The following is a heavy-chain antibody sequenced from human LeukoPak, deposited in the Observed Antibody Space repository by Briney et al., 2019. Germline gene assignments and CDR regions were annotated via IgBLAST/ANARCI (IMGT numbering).Heavy chain of an antibody. Sequence: GGSLRLSCAASGFTFSSYAMSWVRQAPGKGLKWVSAISGSGGSTYYADSVKGRFTISRDNSKNTLYLQMNSLRAEDTAVYYCAKVGEYYYDSSGYYYDHYFDYWGQGTLVTVSS. CDR1: GFTFSSYA. D-gene: IGHD3-22*01. J-gene: IGHJ4*02. V-gene: IGHV3-23*01. CDR2: ISGSGGST. CDR3: AKVGEYYYDSSGYYYDHYFDY.